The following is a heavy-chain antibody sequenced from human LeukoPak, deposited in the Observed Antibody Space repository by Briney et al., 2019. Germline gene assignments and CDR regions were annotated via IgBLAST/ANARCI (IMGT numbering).Heavy chain of an antibody. CDR3: ARGHCSGGSCYFPCDY. J-gene: IGHJ4*02. V-gene: IGHV1-2*02. CDR1: GRTFSSYA. CDR2: IIPNSGGT. D-gene: IGHD2-15*01. Sequence: GASVKVSCKASGRTFSSYAISWVRQAPGQGLEWMGGIIPNSGGTNYAQKFQGRVTMTRDTSISTAYMELSRLRSDDTAVYYCARGHCSGGSCYFPCDYWGQGTLVTVSS.